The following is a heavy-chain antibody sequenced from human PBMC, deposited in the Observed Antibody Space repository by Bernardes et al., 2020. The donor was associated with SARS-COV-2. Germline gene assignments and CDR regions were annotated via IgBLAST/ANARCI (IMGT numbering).Heavy chain of an antibody. V-gene: IGHV3-23*01. D-gene: IGHD4-17*01. J-gene: IGHJ5*02. CDR2: ITGNGDIT. CDR3: VKDGGRSYGDYGTT. CDR1: GISFSNYA. Sequence: GGSLRLSCVASGISFSNYAMSWVRQAPGRGLEWVSVITGNGDITYYADSVKGRFTISRDNSRNTLYLQMNSLRADDTAVYYCVKDGGRSYGDYGTTWGQGTLVTVSS.